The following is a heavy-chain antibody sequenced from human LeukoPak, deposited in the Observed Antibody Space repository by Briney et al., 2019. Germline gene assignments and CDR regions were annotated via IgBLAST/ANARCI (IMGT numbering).Heavy chain of an antibody. D-gene: IGHD3-3*01. CDR3: ARCNTYYDFWSGYRIFDY. Sequence: SETLSLTCAVYGGSFSGYYWSWIRQPPGKGLEWIGEINHSGSTNYNPSLKSRVTISVDTSKNQFSLKLSSVTAADTAVYYCARCNTYYDFWSGYRIFDYWGQGTLVTVSS. CDR2: INHSGST. CDR1: GGSFSGYY. V-gene: IGHV4-34*01. J-gene: IGHJ4*02.